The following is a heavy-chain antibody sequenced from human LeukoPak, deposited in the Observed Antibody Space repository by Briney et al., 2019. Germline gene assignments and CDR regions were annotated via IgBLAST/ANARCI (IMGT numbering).Heavy chain of an antibody. CDR2: IYTSGST. CDR3: ARELGIVGATTTKYYYGMDV. J-gene: IGHJ6*02. Sequence: SETLSLTCTVSGGSISSYYWSWLRQPAGKGLEWIGRIYTSGSTNYNPSLKSRVTMSVDTSKNQFSLKLSSVTAADTAVYYCARELGIVGATTTKYYYGMDVWGQGTTVTVSS. CDR1: GGSISSYY. V-gene: IGHV4-4*07. D-gene: IGHD1-26*01.